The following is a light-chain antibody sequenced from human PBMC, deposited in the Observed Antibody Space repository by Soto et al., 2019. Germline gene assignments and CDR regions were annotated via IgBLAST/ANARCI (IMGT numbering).Light chain of an antibody. CDR3: VMYMGSGISV. CDR2: NAN. V-gene: IGLV8-61*01. CDR1: SGSVSANNY. J-gene: IGLJ3*02. Sequence: QAVVTQEPSFSVSPGGTVTLTCGLSSGSVSANNYPSWYQQTPGQPPRTLIYNANTRSSGVPDRFSGSILGNKAALTITGAQADDESDYYCVMYMGSGISVFGGGTQLTVL.